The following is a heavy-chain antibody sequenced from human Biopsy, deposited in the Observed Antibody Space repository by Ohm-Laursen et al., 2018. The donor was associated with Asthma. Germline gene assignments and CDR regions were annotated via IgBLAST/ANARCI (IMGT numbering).Heavy chain of an antibody. V-gene: IGHV3-9*01. J-gene: IGHJ4*02. Sequence: SLRLSCAASGFTFVDYGMHWVRQAPGKGLEWVSGISWNSGSIGYADSVKGRFTISRDNAKNSLYLQMNSLRVEGTALYYCAKATLGDIGKDYWGQGTLVTVSS. CDR1: GFTFVDYG. CDR3: AKATLGDIGKDY. D-gene: IGHD2-21*01. CDR2: ISWNSGSI.